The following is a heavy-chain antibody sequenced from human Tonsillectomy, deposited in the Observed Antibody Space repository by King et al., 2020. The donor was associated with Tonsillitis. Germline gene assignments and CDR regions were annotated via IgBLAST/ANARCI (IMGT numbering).Heavy chain of an antibody. CDR2: IYHSGST. CDR1: GYSISSGYY. J-gene: IGHJ4*02. Sequence: VQLQESGPGLVKPSETLSLTCTVSGYSISSGYYWGWIRQPPGKGLEWIGSIYHSGSTYYNPSLKSRVTISVDTSKNQFSLKLSSVTAADTAVYYWARTGLYCSSTSCFGYWGQGTLVTVSS. CDR3: ARTGLYCSSTSCFGY. D-gene: IGHD2-2*01. V-gene: IGHV4-38-2*02.